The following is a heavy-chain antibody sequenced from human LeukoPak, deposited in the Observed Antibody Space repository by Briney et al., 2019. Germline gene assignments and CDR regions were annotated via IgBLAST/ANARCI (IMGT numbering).Heavy chain of an antibody. J-gene: IGHJ4*02. D-gene: IGHD3-22*01. CDR1: GFTFSSYA. V-gene: IGHV3-30*04. CDR2: ISYDGSNK. CDR3: AREGRYYDSSGYYYGGYFDY. Sequence: GGSLRLSCAASGFTFSSYAMHWVRQAPGKGLEWVAVISYDGSNKYYADSVKGRFTISRDNSKNTLYLQMNSLRAEDTAVYYCAREGRYYDSSGYYYGGYFDYWGQGTLVTVSS.